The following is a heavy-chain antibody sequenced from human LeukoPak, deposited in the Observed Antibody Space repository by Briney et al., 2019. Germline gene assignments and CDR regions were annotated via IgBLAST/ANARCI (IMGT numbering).Heavy chain of an antibody. V-gene: IGHV3-21*01. CDR3: ARDEYSGYVHFDY. CDR1: GFTFSSYS. CDR2: ISSSSSYI. D-gene: IGHD5-12*01. Sequence: GGSLRLSCAASGFTFSSYSMNWVRQAPGKGLEWVSSISSSSSYIYYADSVKGRFTISRDNAKNSLYLQMNSLRAEDTAVYYCARDEYSGYVHFDYGGQGTLVTVSS. J-gene: IGHJ4*02.